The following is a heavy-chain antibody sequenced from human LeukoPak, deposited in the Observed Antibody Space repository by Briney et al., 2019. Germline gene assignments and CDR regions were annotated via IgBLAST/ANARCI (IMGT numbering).Heavy chain of an antibody. Sequence: GGSLRLSCAASGFTFSSYSMNWVRQAPGKGLEWVSSISSSSSYIYYADSVKGRFTISRDNAKNSLYLQMNSLRAEDTAVYYCASDGYSSGWYHFDYWGQGTLVTVSS. V-gene: IGHV3-21*01. CDR2: ISSSSSYI. CDR3: ASDGYSSGWYHFDY. D-gene: IGHD6-19*01. CDR1: GFTFSSYS. J-gene: IGHJ4*02.